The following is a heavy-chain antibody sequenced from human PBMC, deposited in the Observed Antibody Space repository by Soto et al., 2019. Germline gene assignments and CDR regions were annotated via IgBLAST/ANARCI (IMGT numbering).Heavy chain of an antibody. CDR3: AKDTSGDYDFFASDI. CDR1: GFTFNNYA. Sequence: SLRLSCAASGFTFNNYAMSWVRQAPGKGPEWVSAISATGHNTYYADSVRGRFTVSRDNSKNTLILQMNSLRAEDTALYYCAKDTSGDYDFFASDIWGQGTKVTVSS. J-gene: IGHJ3*02. D-gene: IGHD3-3*01. CDR2: ISATGHNT. V-gene: IGHV3-23*01.